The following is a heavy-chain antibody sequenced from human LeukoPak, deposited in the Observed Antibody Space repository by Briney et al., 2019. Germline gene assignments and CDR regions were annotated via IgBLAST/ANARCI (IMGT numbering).Heavy chain of an antibody. D-gene: IGHD3-22*01. V-gene: IGHV3-30-3*01. Sequence: LSLTCTVSGGSISSYYWSWIRQPPGKGLEWVAVISYDGSNKYYADSVKGRFTISRDNSKNTLYLQMNSLRAEDTAVYYCARDFSLTMIVVVADHDAFDIWGQGTMVTVSS. J-gene: IGHJ3*02. CDR2: ISYDGSNK. CDR3: ARDFSLTMIVVVADHDAFDI. CDR1: GGSISSYY.